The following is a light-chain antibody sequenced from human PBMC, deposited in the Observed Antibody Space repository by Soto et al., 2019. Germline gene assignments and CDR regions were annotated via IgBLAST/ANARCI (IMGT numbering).Light chain of an antibody. J-gene: IGLJ2*01. CDR1: SSDIGGYKF. V-gene: IGLV2-14*01. Sequence: QSALTQPASVSGSPGQSITFSCTGTSSDIGGYKFVSWYQQLPGKAPKLIIYDVSNRPSGVSNRFSGSKSGNTASLTISGLQAEHEADYYCSSYTNLGALVVFGGGTKLTVL. CDR3: SSYTNLGALVV. CDR2: DVS.